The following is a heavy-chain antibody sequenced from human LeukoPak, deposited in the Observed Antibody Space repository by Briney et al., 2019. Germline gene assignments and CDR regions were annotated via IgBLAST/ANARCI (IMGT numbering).Heavy chain of an antibody. V-gene: IGHV1-69*05. J-gene: IGHJ4*02. D-gene: IGHD5-18*01. CDR3: ARESLYGYGPGFDY. CDR1: GGTFSSYA. Sequence: ASVKVSCKASGGTFSSYAISWVRRAPGQGLEWMGRIIPIFGTANYAQKFQGRVTITTDESTSTAYMELSSLRSEDTAVYYCARESLYGYGPGFDYWGQGTLVTVSS. CDR2: IIPIFGTA.